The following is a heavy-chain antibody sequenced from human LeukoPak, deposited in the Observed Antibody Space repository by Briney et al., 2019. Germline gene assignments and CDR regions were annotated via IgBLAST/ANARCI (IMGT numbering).Heavy chain of an antibody. CDR2: IYPGDSDT. J-gene: IGHJ4*02. CDR3: ARHGGDYGDYEGPSDY. D-gene: IGHD4-17*01. CDR1: GSSFTNYW. Sequence: GESLKISCKGSGSSFTNYWIGWVRQMPGKGLEWMGIIYPGDSDTRYSPSFQGQVTISADKSISTAYLQWSSLKASDTAIYYCARHGGDYGDYEGPSDYWGQGTLVTVSS. V-gene: IGHV5-51*01.